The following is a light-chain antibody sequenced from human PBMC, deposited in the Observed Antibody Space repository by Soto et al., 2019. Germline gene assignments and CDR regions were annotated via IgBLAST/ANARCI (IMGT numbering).Light chain of an antibody. J-gene: IGLJ1*01. Sequence: QSALTQPASVSGSPGQAVTISCTGTSSDVGGYSSVSWYRQDPGKAPKLMLYAVTNRPSGGSNGFSGSRSGNTASLTISGLLAEDEVEEYGSSFTSSITYVSGTGTKV. CDR1: SSDVGGYSS. V-gene: IGLV2-14*01. CDR2: AVT. CDR3: SSFTSSITYV.